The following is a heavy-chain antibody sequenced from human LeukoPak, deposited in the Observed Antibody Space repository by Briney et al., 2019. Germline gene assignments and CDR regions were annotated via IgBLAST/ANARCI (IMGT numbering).Heavy chain of an antibody. CDR1: RFTFSSYA. V-gene: IGHV3-23*01. Sequence: GGSLRLSCAASRFTFSSYAMTWVRQAPGKGLEWVAGISSGDRTFHAESVKGRFTISRDKSKDTLYLRMNSLRAEDTAVYYCAKDATASPYFHWFDNWGQGTQVIVSS. CDR2: ISSGDRT. CDR3: AKDATASPYFHWFDN. J-gene: IGHJ4*02. D-gene: IGHD3-9*01.